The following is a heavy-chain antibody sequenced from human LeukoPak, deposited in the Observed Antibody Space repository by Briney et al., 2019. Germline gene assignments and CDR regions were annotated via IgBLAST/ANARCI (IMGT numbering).Heavy chain of an antibody. J-gene: IGHJ4*02. CDR1: GGSFSGYY. V-gene: IGHV4-34*01. CDR2: INHSGST. Sequence: SETLSLTCAVYGGSFSGYYWSWICQPPGKGLEWIGEINHSGSTNYNPSLKSRVTISVDTSKNQFSLKLSSVTAADTAVYYCASTHSGYSSGWYGFWGQGTLVTVSS. D-gene: IGHD6-19*01. CDR3: ASTHSGYSSGWYGF.